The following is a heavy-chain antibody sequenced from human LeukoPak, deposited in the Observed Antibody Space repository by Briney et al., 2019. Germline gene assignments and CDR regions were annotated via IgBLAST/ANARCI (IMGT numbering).Heavy chain of an antibody. CDR3: ARSGQWELPDY. Sequence: SETLSLTCTVSGVSISSYYWSWIRQPPGKGLEWIGYIYYTGSTNYNPSLKSRVTISIDTSKNQFSLKLSSVTAADTAVYYCARSGQWELPDYRGQGTLVTVSS. V-gene: IGHV4-59*01. CDR1: GVSISSYY. CDR2: IYYTGST. D-gene: IGHD1-26*01. J-gene: IGHJ4*02.